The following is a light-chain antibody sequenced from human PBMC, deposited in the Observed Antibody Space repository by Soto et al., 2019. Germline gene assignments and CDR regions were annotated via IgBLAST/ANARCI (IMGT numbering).Light chain of an antibody. Sequence: DIQMTQSPSTLSASVGDRVTITCRASQSISSWLAWYQQKPGKAPKLLIYDASSLEGGVPSRFSGSGSGTEFTLTIISLQPDDFATYYCQQYNSYSGTFGQGTKVEIK. J-gene: IGKJ1*01. CDR1: QSISSW. V-gene: IGKV1-5*01. CDR3: QQYNSYSGT. CDR2: DAS.